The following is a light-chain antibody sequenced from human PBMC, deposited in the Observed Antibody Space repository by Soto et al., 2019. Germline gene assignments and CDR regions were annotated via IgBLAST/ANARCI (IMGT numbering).Light chain of an antibody. CDR2: GAS. J-gene: IGKJ4*01. V-gene: IGKV3-11*01. CDR1: QSVSSY. Sequence: EIVLTQSPATLSLSPGERANLSCRASQSVSSYLAWYQQKPGQAPRLLIYGASSRATGIPDRFSGSGSGTDFTLTISRLEPEDFAVYFCQHYDIWPLTFGGGTKVDIK. CDR3: QHYDIWPLT.